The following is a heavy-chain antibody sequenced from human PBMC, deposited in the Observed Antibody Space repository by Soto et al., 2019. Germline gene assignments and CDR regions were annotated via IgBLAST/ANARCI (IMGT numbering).Heavy chain of an antibody. Sequence: SSETLSLTCTVSGGSISSDDYYWSWIRRPPGKGLEWIGYIYYSGSTYYNPSLKSRLTISLDTSKNQFSLKLSSVSAADTAVYYCARNRSNSPDFFDYWGQGTLVTVSS. CDR3: ARNRSNSPDFFDY. V-gene: IGHV4-30-4*01. CDR2: IYYSGST. J-gene: IGHJ4*02. CDR1: GGSISSDDYY. D-gene: IGHD6-6*01.